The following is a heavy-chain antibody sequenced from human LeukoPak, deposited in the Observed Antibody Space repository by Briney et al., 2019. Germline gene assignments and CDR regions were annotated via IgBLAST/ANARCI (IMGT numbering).Heavy chain of an antibody. D-gene: IGHD3-9*01. Sequence: PGGSLRLSCAASGFTFSSYSMNWVRQAPGKGLEWVSSISSSSYIYYADSVKGRFTISRDNAKNSLYLQMNSLRAEDTAVYYCASGFLTGYYMDYWGQGTLVTVSS. V-gene: IGHV3-21*01. CDR1: GFTFSSYS. CDR2: ISSSSYI. CDR3: ASGFLTGYYMDY. J-gene: IGHJ4*02.